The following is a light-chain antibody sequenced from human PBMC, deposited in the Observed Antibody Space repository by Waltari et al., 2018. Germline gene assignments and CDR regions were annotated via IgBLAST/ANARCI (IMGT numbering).Light chain of an antibody. J-gene: IGKJ2*01. CDR3: QQTYTAPYT. CDR1: QTSNTY. Sequence: DIQMTKSPSYLSAAVGDRVTITCRASQTSNTYLNWYQQKPGKAPKLLMYAASTLQSGVPARFRGSESGTDFTLIISGLQPEDFATYFCQQTYTAPYTFGQGTRLEI. V-gene: IGKV1-39*01. CDR2: AAS.